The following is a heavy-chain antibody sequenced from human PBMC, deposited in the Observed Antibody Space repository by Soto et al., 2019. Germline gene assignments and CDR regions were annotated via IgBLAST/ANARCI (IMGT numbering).Heavy chain of an antibody. D-gene: IGHD6-19*01. CDR3: VRDYLLAGFDT. CDR2: DYYSGSS. Sequence: QVQLQESGPRLIQPSETLSLTCTVSNGSISTYYWTWVRQPPGKGLEWIGYDYYSGSSNYNPSLKSRVGMSIDTSKNQFSLELKSVTAADTATYYCVRDYLLAGFDTWGQGILVTVSA. J-gene: IGHJ5*02. CDR1: NGSISTYY. V-gene: IGHV4-59*01.